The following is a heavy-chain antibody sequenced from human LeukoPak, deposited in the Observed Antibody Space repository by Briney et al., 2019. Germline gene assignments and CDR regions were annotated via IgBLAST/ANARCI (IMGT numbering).Heavy chain of an antibody. J-gene: IGHJ4*02. D-gene: IGHD6-19*01. CDR1: GFTFSSYS. CDR3: ARTRNSSGWEFDY. V-gene: IGHV3-21*01. Sequence: KSGGSLRLSCGASGFTFSSYSTNWARQAPGKGLEWVACITSTGNYIYFADSLKGRFTISRDNAKNSLYLQMNSLRAEDTAVYYCARTRNSSGWEFDYWGQGTLASVSS. CDR2: ITSTGNYI.